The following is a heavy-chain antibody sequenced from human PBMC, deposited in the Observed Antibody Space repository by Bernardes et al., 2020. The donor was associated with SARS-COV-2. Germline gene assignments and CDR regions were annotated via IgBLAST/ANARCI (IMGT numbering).Heavy chain of an antibody. CDR1: GFTFSFYA. CDR3: AKDYCDADCDFFDY. J-gene: IGHJ4*02. CDR2: ISGGGGTT. Sequence: GFLRPSFAASGFTFSFYAMNLVRQAPGKGLEWVSGISGGGGTTYYADPVKGRFPIPRDNSKNTLFRQTNNLRAEDTAIYYCAKDYCDADCDFFDYWGQGTLVSVSS. D-gene: IGHD2-21*02. V-gene: IGHV3-23*01.